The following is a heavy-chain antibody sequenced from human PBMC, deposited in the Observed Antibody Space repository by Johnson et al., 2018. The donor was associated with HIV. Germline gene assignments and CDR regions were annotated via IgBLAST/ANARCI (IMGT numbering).Heavy chain of an antibody. Sequence: VQLVESGGGVVRPGGSLRLSCAASGFTFDDYGMSWVRQAPGQGLEWVSGINWNGGRIGYADSVNGRFTIPRDNAKNSLYLQMNSLRAEDTALYYCARTLKWELGLPDWDSFDIWGQGTMVTVSA. D-gene: IGHD1-26*01. J-gene: IGHJ3*02. CDR1: GFTFDDYG. CDR2: INWNGGRI. V-gene: IGHV3-20*04. CDR3: ARTLKWELGLPDWDSFDI.